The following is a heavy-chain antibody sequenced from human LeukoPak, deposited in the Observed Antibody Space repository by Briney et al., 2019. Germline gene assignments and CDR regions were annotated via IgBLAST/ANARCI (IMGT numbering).Heavy chain of an antibody. Sequence: ASVKVSCKASGGTFSSYAISWVRQAPGQGLEWMGGIIPIFGTANYAQKFQGRVTITADKSTSTAYMELSSLRSEDTAVYYCARGEDYDILTGSTAYWGQGTLVTVSS. CDR2: IIPIFGTA. D-gene: IGHD3-9*01. CDR3: ARGEDYDILTGSTAY. J-gene: IGHJ4*02. CDR1: GGTFSSYA. V-gene: IGHV1-69*06.